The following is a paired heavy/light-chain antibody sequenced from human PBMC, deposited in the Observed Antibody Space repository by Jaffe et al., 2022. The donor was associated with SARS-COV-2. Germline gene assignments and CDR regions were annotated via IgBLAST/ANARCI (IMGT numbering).Light chain of an antibody. J-gene: IGLJ2*01. CDR1: NSDVGGYNL. V-gene: IGLV2-23*01. CDR3: CSYAGSNTLV. CDR2: EGS. Sequence: QSALTQPASVSGSPGQSITISCTGTNSDVGGYNLVSWFQQHPGKAPKLIIYEGSRRPSGISNRFSASRSGISASLTISGLQAEDEADYYCCSYAGSNTLVFGGGTKVNVL.
Heavy chain of an antibody. CDR3: AKGGDFWGGYDLDS. Sequence: QVQLQESGPGLVKPSETLSLTCTVSGGSITTYYWNWIRQSPGQGLEWIGCVYYRGSTNSNPSLRSRVTMSMDPSKNQLSLNLNSVTAADTAVYFCAKGGDFWGGYDLDSWGQGTLVTVSS. J-gene: IGHJ4*02. D-gene: IGHD3-3*01. V-gene: IGHV4-59*01. CDR2: VYYRGST. CDR1: GGSITTYY.